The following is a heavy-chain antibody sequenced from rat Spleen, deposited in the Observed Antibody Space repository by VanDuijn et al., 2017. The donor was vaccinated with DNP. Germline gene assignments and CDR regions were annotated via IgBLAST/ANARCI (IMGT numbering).Heavy chain of an antibody. CDR2: MSSGGTA. D-gene: IGHD3-1*01. Sequence: QVQLKESGPGLVQPSQTLSLTCTVSGFSLTSYGVSWVRQSPGRGLEWIAAMSSGGTAYSTSLLKTRLRLSRDTSKSQVFLQMNSLQSEDTAMYFCARHPDYWGQGVMVTVSS. CDR1: GFSLTSYG. J-gene: IGHJ2*01. V-gene: IGHV2S12*01. CDR3: ARHPDY.